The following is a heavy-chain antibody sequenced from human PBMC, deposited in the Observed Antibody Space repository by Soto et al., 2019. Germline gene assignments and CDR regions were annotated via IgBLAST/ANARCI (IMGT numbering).Heavy chain of an antibody. CDR1: GYSISSGYY. CDR2: TYYGARS. Sequence: SEALSLTYAASGYSISSGYYWGWLRQPPGQGLEWLGTTYYGARSHSLPSLRSPITIFIDASTHQLSVTLGSVSAADTAVYFCVRFAGRASWYETDSWGQGILVTVSS. D-gene: IGHD6-13*01. V-gene: IGHV4-38-2*01. J-gene: IGHJ4*02. CDR3: VRFAGRASWYETDS.